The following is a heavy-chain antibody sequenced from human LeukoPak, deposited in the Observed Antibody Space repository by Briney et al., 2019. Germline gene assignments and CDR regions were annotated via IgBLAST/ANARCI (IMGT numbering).Heavy chain of an antibody. Sequence: SETPSLTCTISGGSISSYYWSWIRQPPGKGLEWIGYVDYRGNTNYNPSLKRRVTISIDTAKSLFSLKLNSVTAADTAVYYCARVEVGAANRQWYGMDVWGQGTTVTVSS. V-gene: IGHV4-59*01. D-gene: IGHD2-15*01. J-gene: IGHJ6*02. CDR3: ARVEVGAANRQWYGMDV. CDR2: VDYRGNT. CDR1: GGSISSYY.